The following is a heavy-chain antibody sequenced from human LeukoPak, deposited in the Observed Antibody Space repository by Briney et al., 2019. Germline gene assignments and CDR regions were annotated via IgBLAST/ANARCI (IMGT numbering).Heavy chain of an antibody. J-gene: IGHJ4*02. Sequence: EASVKVSCKTSGYTFITYGITWVRQAPGQGLEWMGWISGYNGHTKYAQKYQGRVTMTADTSTTTAYMELRSLRSDDTAVYYCARVSPTAAADYWGQGTLVTGSS. CDR2: ISGYNGHT. CDR3: ARVSPTAAADY. D-gene: IGHD6-13*01. V-gene: IGHV1-18*01. CDR1: GYTFITYG.